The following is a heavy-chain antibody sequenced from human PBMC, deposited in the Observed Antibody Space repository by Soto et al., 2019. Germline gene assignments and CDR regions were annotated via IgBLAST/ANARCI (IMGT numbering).Heavy chain of an antibody. Sequence: SVKVSCKASGGTFSSYASSWVRQAPGQGLEWMGGIIPIFGTANYAQKFQGRVTITADKSTSTAYMELSSLRSEDTAVYYCASPXVSDPNPLNYYYYGMDVWGQGTTVTVSS. CDR1: GGTFSSYA. V-gene: IGHV1-69*06. J-gene: IGHJ6*02. CDR3: ASPXVSDPNPLNYYYYGMDV. D-gene: IGHD2-21*02. CDR2: IIPIFGTA.